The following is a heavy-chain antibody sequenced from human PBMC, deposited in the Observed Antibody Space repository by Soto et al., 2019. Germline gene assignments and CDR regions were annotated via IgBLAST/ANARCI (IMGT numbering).Heavy chain of an antibody. CDR1: GGSSSGYY. CDR2: INHSGTT. D-gene: IGHD3-22*01. J-gene: IGHJ4*02. CDR3: ARGLYYYDSSGYYALGY. V-gene: IGHV4-34*01. Sequence: PSETLSLTCAVSGGSSSGYYWCWIRQPPGKGLEWIGEINHSGTTNYSPSLKSRLTLSVDTSKNQFSLMLRSLTAADTAVYYCARGLYYYDSSGYYALGYWAQGTLVTVSS.